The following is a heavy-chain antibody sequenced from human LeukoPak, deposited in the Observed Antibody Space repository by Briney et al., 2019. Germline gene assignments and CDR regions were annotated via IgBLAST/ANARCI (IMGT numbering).Heavy chain of an antibody. CDR3: ARQGSSYADWFDP. J-gene: IGHJ5*02. V-gene: IGHV4-38-2*01. CDR2: IYHSGST. Sequence: PSETLSLTCAVSGYSISSGYYWGWIRQPPGKGLEWIGSIYHSGSTYYNPSLKSRVTISVDTSKNQFSLKLSSVTAADTAVYYCARQGSSYADWFDPWGQGTLVTVSS. D-gene: IGHD5-12*01. CDR1: GYSISSGYY.